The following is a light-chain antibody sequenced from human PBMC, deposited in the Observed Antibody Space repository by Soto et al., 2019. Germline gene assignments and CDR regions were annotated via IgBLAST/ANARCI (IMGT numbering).Light chain of an antibody. J-gene: IGLJ1*01. Sequence: QSVLTQPASVSGSPGQSITISCTGTTSDFGFYNYVSWYQHHPGKAPKLLIYEVTNRHSGVSNRFSGSKSGNTASLTISGLQAEDEADYYCSSYTSGTDYVFGTGTKVTVL. CDR3: SSYTSGTDYV. CDR1: TSDFGFYNY. CDR2: EVT. V-gene: IGLV2-14*01.